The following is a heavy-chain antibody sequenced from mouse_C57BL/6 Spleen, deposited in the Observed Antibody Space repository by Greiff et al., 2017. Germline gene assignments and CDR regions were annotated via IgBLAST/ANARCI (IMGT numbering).Heavy chain of an antibody. J-gene: IGHJ3*01. CDR3: ARRVNSSGFAFDY. CDR1: GFTFTSYG. CDR2: ISSGGSYT. V-gene: IGHV5-6*01. Sequence: EVQLVESGGDLVKPGGSLKLSCAASGFTFTSYGMSWVRQTPDKSLEWVATISSGGSYTYYPDSVKGRFTISRDNAKNPLYLQMSSLRSEDTAVYYGARRVNSSGFAFDYWGQGTLVTVSA. D-gene: IGHD3-2*02.